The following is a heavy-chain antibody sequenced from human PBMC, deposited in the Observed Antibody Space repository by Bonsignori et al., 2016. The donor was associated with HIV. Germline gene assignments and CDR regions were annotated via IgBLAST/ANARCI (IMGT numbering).Heavy chain of an antibody. CDR2: ISGSGVST. V-gene: IGHV3-23*01. J-gene: IGHJ4*02. CDR3: AKEEQWLVRHPPDY. D-gene: IGHD6-19*01. Sequence: VRQAPGKGLEWVSAISGSGVSTYYADSVKGRFTISRDNSKNTLYLQMNSLRAEDTAVYYCAKEEQWLVRHPPDYWGQGTLVTVSS.